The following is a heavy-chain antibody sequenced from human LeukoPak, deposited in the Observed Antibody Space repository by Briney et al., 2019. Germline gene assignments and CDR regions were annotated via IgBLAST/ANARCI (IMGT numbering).Heavy chain of an antibody. CDR2: INPNSGGT. V-gene: IGHV1-2*02. D-gene: IGHD4-17*01. CDR3: ARDYGDYAEPFDY. Sequence: ASVKVSCKASGYTFTGYYMHWVRQAPGQGLEWMGWINPNSGGTNYAQKFQGRVTMTRDTSISTAYMELSRLRSDDTGVYYCARDYGDYAEPFDYWGQGTLVTVSS. CDR1: GYTFTGYY. J-gene: IGHJ4*02.